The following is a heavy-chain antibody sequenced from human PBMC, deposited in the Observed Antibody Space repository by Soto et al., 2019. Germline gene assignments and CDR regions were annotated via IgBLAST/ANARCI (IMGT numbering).Heavy chain of an antibody. CDR1: GGSFSGYY. CDR3: ARDYGDAFDI. Sequence: SETLSLTCAVYGGSFSGYYWSWIRQPPGKGLEWIGEINHSGSTNYNPSLKSRVTISVDTSKNQFSLKLSSVTAADTAVYYCARDYGDAFDIWGQGTMVTVSS. CDR2: INHSGST. D-gene: IGHD4-17*01. V-gene: IGHV4-34*01. J-gene: IGHJ3*02.